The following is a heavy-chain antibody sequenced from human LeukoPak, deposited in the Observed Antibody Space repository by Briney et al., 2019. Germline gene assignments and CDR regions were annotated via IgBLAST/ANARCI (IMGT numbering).Heavy chain of an antibody. Sequence: GESLKISCKGSGYSFTSYWIGWVRQMPGKGLEWMGIIYPGDSDTRYSPSFQGQVTISADKSISTACLQWSSLKASDTAMYYCARQSRAGRYCSSTSCYTGAFDIWGQGTMVTVSS. D-gene: IGHD2-2*02. J-gene: IGHJ3*02. CDR3: ARQSRAGRYCSSTSCYTGAFDI. V-gene: IGHV5-51*01. CDR2: IYPGDSDT. CDR1: GYSFTSYW.